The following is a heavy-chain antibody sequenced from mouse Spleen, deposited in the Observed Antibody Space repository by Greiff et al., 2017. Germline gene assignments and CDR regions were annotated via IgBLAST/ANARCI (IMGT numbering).Heavy chain of an antibody. CDR1: GYTFTDYE. Sequence: VKLMESGAELVRPGASVTLSCKASGYTFTDYEMHWVKQTPVHGLEWIGAIDPETGGTAYNQKFKGKAILTADKSSSTAYMELRSLTSEDSAVYYCTRDYRNYEDYFDYWGQGTTLTVSS. V-gene: IGHV1-15*01. CDR3: TRDYRNYEDYFDY. D-gene: IGHD2-5*01. J-gene: IGHJ2*01. CDR2: IDPETGGT.